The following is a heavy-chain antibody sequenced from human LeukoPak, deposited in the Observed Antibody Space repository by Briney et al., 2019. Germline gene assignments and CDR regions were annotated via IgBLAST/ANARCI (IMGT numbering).Heavy chain of an antibody. J-gene: IGHJ4*02. Sequence: PGGSLRLSCAASGFTFSNYLMIWVRQAPGKGLEWVAVISYDGSNKYYADSVKGRFTISRDNSKNTLYLQMNSLRAEDTAVYYCAKDLLAYCGGDCYPLDYWGQGTLVTVSS. CDR1: GFTFSNYL. V-gene: IGHV3-30*18. D-gene: IGHD2-21*02. CDR3: AKDLLAYCGGDCYPLDY. CDR2: ISYDGSNK.